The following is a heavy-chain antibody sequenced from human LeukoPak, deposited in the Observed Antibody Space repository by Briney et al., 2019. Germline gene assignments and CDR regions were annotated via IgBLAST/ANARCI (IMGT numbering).Heavy chain of an antibody. J-gene: IGHJ3*02. V-gene: IGHV3-20*04. CDR3: ARGDDDTAMVRGAFDI. Sequence: GGSLRLSCAASGFTFDDYGMSWVRQAPGKGREWVSGINWNGGSTGYADSGKGRFTISRDNAKNSLYLQMNSLRAEDTALYYCARGDDDTAMVRGAFDIWGQGTMVTVSS. CDR1: GFTFDDYG. D-gene: IGHD5-18*01. CDR2: INWNGGST.